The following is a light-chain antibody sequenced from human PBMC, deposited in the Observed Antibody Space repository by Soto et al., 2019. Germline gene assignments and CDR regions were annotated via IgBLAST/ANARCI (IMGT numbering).Light chain of an antibody. V-gene: IGLV2-14*01. CDR2: DVS. CDR3: SSYTSFSTHVV. J-gene: IGLJ2*01. Sequence: QSALTQPASVSGSPGQPITISCTGTSSDIGGYNFVSWYQQHPGKAPRLMIYDVSNRPSGVSNRFSGSKSGNTASLTISGLQAEDEGDYYRSSYTSFSTHVVFGGGTQLTVL. CDR1: SSDIGGYNF.